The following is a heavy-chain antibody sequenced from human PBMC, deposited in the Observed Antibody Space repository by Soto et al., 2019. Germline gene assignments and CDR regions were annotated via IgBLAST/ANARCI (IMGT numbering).Heavy chain of an antibody. V-gene: IGHV3-48*03. Sequence: GGSLRLSCAASGFTFSRFELHWVRQAPGKGLEWISYISSSGSTAYYASSVEGRFTISRNNANHPVYLQKDSPRAEDTALYFCTRAAWFPYLSFYWGQGALVTVSS. CDR3: TRAAWFPYLSFY. CDR1: GFTFSRFE. D-gene: IGHD3-10*01. J-gene: IGHJ4*02. CDR2: ISSSGSTA.